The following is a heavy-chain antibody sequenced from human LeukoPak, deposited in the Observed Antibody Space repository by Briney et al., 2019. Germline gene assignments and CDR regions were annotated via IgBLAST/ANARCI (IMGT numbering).Heavy chain of an antibody. CDR2: INHSGST. Sequence: PSETLSLTCAVYGGSFSGYYRSWIRQPPGKGLEWIGEINHSGSTNYNPSLKSRVTISVDTSKNQFSLKLSSVTAADTAVYYCARGGDSYGAPGWFDPWGQGTLVTVSS. CDR3: ARGGDSYGAPGWFDP. CDR1: GGSFSGYY. J-gene: IGHJ5*02. V-gene: IGHV4-34*01. D-gene: IGHD5-18*01.